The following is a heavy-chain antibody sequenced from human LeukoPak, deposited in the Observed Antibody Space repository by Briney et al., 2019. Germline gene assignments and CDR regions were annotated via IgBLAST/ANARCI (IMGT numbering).Heavy chain of an antibody. CDR1: GGSFSGYY. Sequence: PSETLSLTCAVYGGSFSGYYWGWIRQPPGKGLEWIGSIYHSGSTYYNPSLKSRVTISVDTSKNQFSLKLSSVTAADTAVYYCARSAATGTHNWFDPWGRGTLVTVSS. CDR2: IYHSGST. D-gene: IGHD6-13*01. J-gene: IGHJ5*02. V-gene: IGHV4-38-2*01. CDR3: ARSAATGTHNWFDP.